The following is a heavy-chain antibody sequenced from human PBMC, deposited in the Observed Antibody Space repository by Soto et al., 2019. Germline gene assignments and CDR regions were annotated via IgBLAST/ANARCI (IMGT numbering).Heavy chain of an antibody. V-gene: IGHV4-34*01. CDR3: ARAGIQLWSHYGMDV. Sequence: QVQLQQWGAGLLKPSETLSLTCAVYGGSFSGYYWSWIRQPPGKGLEWIGEINHSGSTNYNPSLKSRVTMSVDTSKNQFSLKLSSVTSADTAVYYCARAGIQLWSHYGMDVWGQGTTVTVSS. D-gene: IGHD5-18*01. J-gene: IGHJ6*02. CDR2: INHSGST. CDR1: GGSFSGYY.